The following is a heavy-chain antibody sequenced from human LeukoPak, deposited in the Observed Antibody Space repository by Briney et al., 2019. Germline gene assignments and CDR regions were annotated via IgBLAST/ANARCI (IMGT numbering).Heavy chain of an antibody. J-gene: IGHJ4*02. CDR1: GFTFSSYW. CDR2: IKQDGSEK. CDR3: ARGSYSKQHYYFDY. D-gene: IGHD4-11*01. Sequence: GGSLRLSCAASGFTFSSYWMSWVRQAPGKGLEWVANIKQDGSEKYYVDSVKGRFTISRDNAKNSLYLQMNSLRAEDTAVYYCARGSYSKQHYYFDYWGQGTLVTVSS. V-gene: IGHV3-7*01.